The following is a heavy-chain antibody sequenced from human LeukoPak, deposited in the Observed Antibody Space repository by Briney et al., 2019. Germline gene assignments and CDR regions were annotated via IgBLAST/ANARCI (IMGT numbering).Heavy chain of an antibody. J-gene: IGHJ5*02. Sequence: GGSLRLSCAASGFTFSSYSMNWVRQAPGKGLEWVSSISSSSSYIYYTDSVKGRFTISRDNAKNSLYLQMNSLRAEDTAVYYCASSAAAPGRNWFDPWGQGTLVTVSS. D-gene: IGHD6-13*01. CDR3: ASSAAAPGRNWFDP. CDR2: ISSSSSYI. CDR1: GFTFSSYS. V-gene: IGHV3-21*01.